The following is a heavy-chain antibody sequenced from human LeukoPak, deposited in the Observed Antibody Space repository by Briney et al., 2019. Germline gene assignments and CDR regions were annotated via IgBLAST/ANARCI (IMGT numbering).Heavy chain of an antibody. Sequence: PGGSLRLSCAASGFTFSTYWMTWVRQAPGKGLEWVANIKEDGSEKYYVDSVEGRFTISRDNAKNSLYLQMNSLRAEDTAVYYCARDRNTDFWSGYSTNYFDYWGQGTLVTVSS. D-gene: IGHD3-3*01. V-gene: IGHV3-7*01. CDR3: ARDRNTDFWSGYSTNYFDY. CDR1: GFTFSTYW. CDR2: IKEDGSEK. J-gene: IGHJ4*02.